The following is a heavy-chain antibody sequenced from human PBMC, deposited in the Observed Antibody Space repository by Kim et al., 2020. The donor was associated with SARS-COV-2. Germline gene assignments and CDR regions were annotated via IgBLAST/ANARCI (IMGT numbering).Heavy chain of an antibody. CDR2: IKSKTDGGTT. CDR3: TTLGTIFGVAPFDY. Sequence: GGSLRLSCAASGFTFSNAWMSWVRQAPGKGLEWVGRIKSKTDGGTTDYAAPVKGRFTISRDDSKNTLYLQMNSRNTEDTAVYYCTTLGTIFGVAPFDYWGQGALVTVSS. CDR1: GFTFSNAW. D-gene: IGHD3-3*01. J-gene: IGHJ4*02. V-gene: IGHV3-15*01.